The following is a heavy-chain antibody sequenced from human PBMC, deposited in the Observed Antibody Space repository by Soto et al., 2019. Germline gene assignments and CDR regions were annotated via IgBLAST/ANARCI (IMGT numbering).Heavy chain of an antibody. Sequence: ASVKVSCKASGYTFTSYGISWVRQAPGQGLEWMGWISAYNGNTNYAQKLQGRVTITADESTSTAYMELSSLRSEDTAVYYCARAGYNSAYWGQGTLVTVSS. CDR3: ARAGYNSAY. CDR1: GYTFTSYG. V-gene: IGHV1-18*04. J-gene: IGHJ4*02. CDR2: ISAYNGNT. D-gene: IGHD5-12*01.